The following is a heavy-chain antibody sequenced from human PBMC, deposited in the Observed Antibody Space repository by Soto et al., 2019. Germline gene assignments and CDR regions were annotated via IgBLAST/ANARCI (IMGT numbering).Heavy chain of an antibody. Sequence: PSETLSLTCAVYGGSFSGYYWSWIRQPPGKGLEWIGEINHSGSTNYNPSLKSRVTISVDTSKNQFSLKLSSVTAADTAVYYCARGRRAARRPNYYYYYMDVWGKGTTVTVSS. CDR2: INHSGST. J-gene: IGHJ6*03. CDR3: ARGRRAARRPNYYYYYMDV. CDR1: GGSFSGYY. V-gene: IGHV4-34*01. D-gene: IGHD6-6*01.